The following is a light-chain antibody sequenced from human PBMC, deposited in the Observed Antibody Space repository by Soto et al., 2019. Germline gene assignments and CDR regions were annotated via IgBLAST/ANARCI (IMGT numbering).Light chain of an antibody. CDR2: EVT. Sequence: QSALTQPPSASGSPGQPVTISCTGTSSDVGGYDYVSWYQQYPGRAPKLMIYEVTKRPSGVPDRFSGSKSGNTASLTVSGLQAEEEADYYCSSYAASNNFYFVFGGGTKLTVL. CDR1: SSDVGGYDY. V-gene: IGLV2-8*01. CDR3: SSYAASNNFYFV. J-gene: IGLJ3*02.